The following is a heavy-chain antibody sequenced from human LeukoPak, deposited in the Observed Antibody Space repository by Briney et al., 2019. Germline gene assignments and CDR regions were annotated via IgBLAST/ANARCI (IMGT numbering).Heavy chain of an antibody. Sequence: GGSLRLSCAASGFTFSSYSMNWVRQAPGKGLEWVSYISSSSSTIYYADSVKGRFTISRDNAKNSLYLQMNSLRAEDTAVYYCARDDFTMVRGVVDYWGQGTLVTVSS. CDR3: ARDDFTMVRGVVDY. J-gene: IGHJ4*02. CDR1: GFTFSSYS. V-gene: IGHV3-48*04. D-gene: IGHD3-10*01. CDR2: ISSSSSTI.